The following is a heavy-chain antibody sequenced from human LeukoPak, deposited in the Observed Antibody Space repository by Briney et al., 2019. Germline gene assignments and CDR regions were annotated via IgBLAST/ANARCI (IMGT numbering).Heavy chain of an antibody. CDR1: VFTFSYYT. D-gene: IGHD3-22*01. Sequence: GRSLTLSCAASVFTFSYYTMHWVRQAPGKGLDGVAVISYDGSNKYSADSVKGRFTISRDNSKNTLYLQMNSLRAEDTAVYYCARVLNYYDSSGNYFSYWGQGTLVTVSS. CDR3: ARVLNYYDSSGNYFSY. CDR2: ISYDGSNK. V-gene: IGHV3-30-3*01. J-gene: IGHJ4*02.